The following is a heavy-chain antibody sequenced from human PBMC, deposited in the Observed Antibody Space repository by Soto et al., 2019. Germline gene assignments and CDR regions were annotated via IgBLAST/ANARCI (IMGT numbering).Heavy chain of an antibody. Sequence: QVQLVQSGAEVKKPGSSVKVSCKASGGTFSSDTITWVRQAPGQGLAWMGRIIPILGIANYAQKCQGRVTITADKSTSTADMDLSSLGSEDTAVYYCARDGEGTAMLTGWFDPWGQGTLVTVSS. CDR2: IIPILGIA. CDR3: ARDGEGTAMLTGWFDP. CDR1: GGTFSSDT. V-gene: IGHV1-69*08. D-gene: IGHD5-18*01. J-gene: IGHJ5*02.